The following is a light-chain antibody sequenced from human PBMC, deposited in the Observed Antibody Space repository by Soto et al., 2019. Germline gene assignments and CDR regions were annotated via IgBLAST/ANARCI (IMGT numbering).Light chain of an antibody. CDR3: AAWDDSLNGWV. J-gene: IGLJ3*02. CDR1: SSNIGSNY. Sequence: QSVLTQPPSASGTPGQRVTISCSGSSSNIGSNYVYWYQQLPGTAPKLLIYSNNQRPSGVPDRFSGSNSGTSASLAISGLQSEDEAAYYCAAWDDSLNGWVFGGGTKLTVL. CDR2: SNN. V-gene: IGLV1-44*01.